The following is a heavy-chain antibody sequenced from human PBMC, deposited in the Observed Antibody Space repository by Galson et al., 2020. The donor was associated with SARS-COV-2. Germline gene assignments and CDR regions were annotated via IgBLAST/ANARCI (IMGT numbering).Heavy chain of an antibody. V-gene: IGHV2-70*01. CDR2: IDWDDDK. J-gene: IGHJ6*02. CDR1: GFSLSTSGMC. Sequence: SGPTLVKPTQTLTLTCTFSGFSLSTSGMCVSWIRQPPGKALEWLALIDWDDDKYYSTSLKTRLTISKDTSKNQVVLTMTNMDPVDTATYYCARIQCGSSGWLSGTYCYCCMDVWGQGTTGTVSS. D-gene: IGHD6-19*01. CDR3: ARIQCGSSGWLSGTYCYCCMDV.